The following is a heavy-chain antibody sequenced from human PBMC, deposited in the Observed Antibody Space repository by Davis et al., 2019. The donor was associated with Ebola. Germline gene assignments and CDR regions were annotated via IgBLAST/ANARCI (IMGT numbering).Heavy chain of an antibody. D-gene: IGHD1-1*01. J-gene: IGHJ4*02. V-gene: IGHV7-4-1*02. CDR1: GYTFTNYA. CDR2: INTNTGNP. Sequence: AASVKVSCKASGYTFTNYAMNWVRQAPGQGLEWMGLINTNTGNPTYAQGFTGRFVFSLDTSVSTAYLQISSLKAEDTAVYYCARQILRLESQLLWPSFDYWGQGALVTVSS. CDR3: ARQILRLESQLLWPSFDY.